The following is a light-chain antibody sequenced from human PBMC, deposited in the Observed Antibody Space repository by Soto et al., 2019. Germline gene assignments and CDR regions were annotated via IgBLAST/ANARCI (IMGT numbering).Light chain of an antibody. V-gene: IGLV2-23*02. CDR2: EVS. J-gene: IGLJ1*01. Sequence: QSVLTQPASVSGSPGQSITISCTGTSSDVGSYNLVSWYQQHPGKAHKLMIYEVSKRPSGVSNRFSGSKSGNTASLTIFGFQAEDEADYYCCSYAGSSTFYVFGTGTKFTVL. CDR1: SSDVGSYNL. CDR3: CSYAGSSTFYV.